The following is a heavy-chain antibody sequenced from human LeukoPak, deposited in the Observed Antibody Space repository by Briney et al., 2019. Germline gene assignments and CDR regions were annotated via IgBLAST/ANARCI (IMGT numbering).Heavy chain of an antibody. Sequence: GGSLRLSCAASGFTFSDYYMSWIRQAPGKGLEWVSYVSSSGSTIYYADSVKGRFTISRDNAKNSLYLQMNSLRAEDTAVYYCARDAVWFGELFGYFDLWGRGTLVTVSS. CDR3: ARDAVWFGELFGYFDL. CDR2: VSSSGSTI. J-gene: IGHJ2*01. V-gene: IGHV3-11*01. CDR1: GFTFSDYY. D-gene: IGHD3-10*01.